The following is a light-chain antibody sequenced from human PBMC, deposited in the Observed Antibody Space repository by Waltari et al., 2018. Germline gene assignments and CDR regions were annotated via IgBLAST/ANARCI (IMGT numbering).Light chain of an antibody. J-gene: IGLJ3*02. CDR2: EVS. V-gene: IGLV2-23*02. CDR3: CSFVTGGTWV. CDR1: RHDVGSYKV. Sequence: QSDLTQPASVSGSPVQSIPLPSTRPRHDVGSYKVVSWYQQYPGKAPKLIIYEVSQRPSGVSKRFSGSKSGNTAALTISGLQTEDEADYYCCSFVTGGTWVFGGGTKLAVL.